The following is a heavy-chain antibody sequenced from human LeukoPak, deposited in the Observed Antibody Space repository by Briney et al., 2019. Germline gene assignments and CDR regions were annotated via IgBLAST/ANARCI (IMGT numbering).Heavy chain of an antibody. CDR2: IYYSGST. J-gene: IGHJ4*02. V-gene: IGHV4-39*07. CDR1: GGSISSSSYY. Sequence: SETLSLTCTVSGGSISSSSYYWGWIRQPPGKGLEWIGSIYYSGSTYYNPSLKSRVTISVDTSKNQFSLKLSSVTAADTAVYYCARSTGYYDSSGYYDWGQGTLVTVSS. D-gene: IGHD3-22*01. CDR3: ARSTGYYDSSGYYD.